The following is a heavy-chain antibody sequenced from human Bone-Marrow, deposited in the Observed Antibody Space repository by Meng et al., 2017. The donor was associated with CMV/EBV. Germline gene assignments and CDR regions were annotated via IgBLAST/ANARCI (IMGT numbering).Heavy chain of an antibody. CDR2: INPNSGGT. Sequence: ASVKVSCKASGYTFTGYYMHWVRQAPGQGLEWMGWINPNSGGTNYAQKFQGRVTMTRDTSTTTVYLDLTSLTTDDTAVYYCARDRPGEDKWDWGQGTLVTFAS. CDR1: GYTFTGYY. CDR3: ARDRPGEDKWD. V-gene: IGHV1-2*02. J-gene: IGHJ4*02. D-gene: IGHD4-17*01.